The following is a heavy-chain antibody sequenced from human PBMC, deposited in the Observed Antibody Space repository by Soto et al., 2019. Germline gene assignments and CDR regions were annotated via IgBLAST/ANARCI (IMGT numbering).Heavy chain of an antibody. Sequence: GGYLRLSCAASGFTFRSYGMHWVRQAPGKGLEWVAVISYDGSNKYYADSVKGRFTISRDNSKNTLYLQMNSLRAEDTAVYYCARDEASGGFGELASRFHWGQGTLVIVSS. CDR2: ISYDGSNK. V-gene: IGHV3-30*03. J-gene: IGHJ4*02. CDR1: GFTFRSYG. D-gene: IGHD3-10*01. CDR3: ARDEASGGFGELASRFH.